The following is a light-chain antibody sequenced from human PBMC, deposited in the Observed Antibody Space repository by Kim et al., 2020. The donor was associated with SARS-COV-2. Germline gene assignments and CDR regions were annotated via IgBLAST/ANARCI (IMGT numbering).Light chain of an antibody. J-gene: IGLJ1*01. CDR1: SSDIGAYNY. Sequence: QSALTQPASVSGSPGQSITISCTGTSSDIGAYNYVSWYQQYTDKAPKLIIFDVNNRPSGVSNRFSGSKYGNTASLTISGLQADDEADYYCCSHAAGSAYVFGTGTKVTVL. V-gene: IGLV2-14*03. CDR3: CSHAAGSAYV. CDR2: DVN.